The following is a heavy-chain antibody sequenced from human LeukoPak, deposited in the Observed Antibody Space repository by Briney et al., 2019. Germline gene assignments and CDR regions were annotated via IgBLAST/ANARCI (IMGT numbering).Heavy chain of an antibody. D-gene: IGHD2/OR15-2a*01. Sequence: PSQTLSLTCTVSGGSISSGSYYWSRIRQPAGKGLEWIGRIYTSGSTNYNPSLKSRVTISVDTSKNQFSLKLSSVTAADTAVYYCASSSIRAFDIWGQGTMVTVSS. CDR1: GGSISSGSYY. CDR3: ASSSIRAFDI. CDR2: IYTSGST. V-gene: IGHV4-61*02. J-gene: IGHJ3*02.